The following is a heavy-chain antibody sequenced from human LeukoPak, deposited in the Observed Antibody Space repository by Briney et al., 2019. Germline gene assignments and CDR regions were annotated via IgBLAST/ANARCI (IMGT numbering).Heavy chain of an antibody. CDR3: ARDHGGTTGTTVDY. J-gene: IGHJ4*02. D-gene: IGHD1-1*01. V-gene: IGHV1-18*01. CDR1: VYTFTSYG. CDR2: ISAYNGNT. Sequence: AAVTVSHQASVYTFTSYGISWVRQAPGQGLEWLGWISAYNGNTNSAQKLQGRVTMTTDTSTSTAYMELRSLRSADTAVYYCARDHGGTTGTTVDYWGQGTLVTVSS.